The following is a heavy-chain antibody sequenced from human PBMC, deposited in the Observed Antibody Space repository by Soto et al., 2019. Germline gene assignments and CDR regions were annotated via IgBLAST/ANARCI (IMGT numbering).Heavy chain of an antibody. D-gene: IGHD3-16*01. J-gene: IGHJ6*02. CDR2: ISSSSSYI. CDR1: GFTFSSYS. Sequence: GGSLRLSCAASGFTFSSYSMNWFRQAPGKGLEWVSSISSSSSYIYYADSVKGRFTISRDNAKNSLYLQMNSLRAEDTAVYYCARVVGGVQYYYYGMDVWGQGTTVTVSS. CDR3: ARVVGGVQYYYYGMDV. V-gene: IGHV3-21*01.